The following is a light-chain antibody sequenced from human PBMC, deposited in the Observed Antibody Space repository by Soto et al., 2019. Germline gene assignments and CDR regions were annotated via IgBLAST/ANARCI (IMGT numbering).Light chain of an antibody. CDR1: QSINKW. CDR2: DAA. V-gene: IGKV1-5*01. Sequence: IQMTQSPSTLSASVGDRVTITCRASQSINKWVAWFQQKSGRAPKLLIYDAATLQSGVPSRFSGTGSGTDFSLTISSLQPEDFASYYCQQYNIGYTFGQGTRLDIK. CDR3: QQYNIGYT. J-gene: IGKJ2*01.